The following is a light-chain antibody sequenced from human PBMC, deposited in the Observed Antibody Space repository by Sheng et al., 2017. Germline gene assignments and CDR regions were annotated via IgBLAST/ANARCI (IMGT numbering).Light chain of an antibody. CDR1: QSISIY. CDR3: QQSYTTPWT. V-gene: IGKV1-39*01. Sequence: DIQMTQSPSSLSASAGDRVTITCRASQSISIYLNWYQQKPGKAPKVLLYDASRLESGVPPRFSGSGSGTDFTLTISSLQPEDFATYYCQQSYTTPWTFGQGTKVEIK. J-gene: IGKJ1*01. CDR2: DAS.